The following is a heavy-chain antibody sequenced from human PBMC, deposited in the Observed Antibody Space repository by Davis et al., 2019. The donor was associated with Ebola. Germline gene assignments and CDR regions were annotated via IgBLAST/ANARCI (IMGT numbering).Heavy chain of an antibody. V-gene: IGHV4-39*01. D-gene: IGHD3-22*01. Sequence: MPSETLSLTCTVSGGSISSYYWGWIRQPPGKGLEWIGSIYHSGSTNYNPSLKSRVTISVDTSKNQFSLKLSSVTAADTAVYYCARSYYYDSSGEYWGQGTLVTVSS. CDR1: GGSISSYY. CDR3: ARSYYYDSSGEY. J-gene: IGHJ4*02. CDR2: IYHSGST.